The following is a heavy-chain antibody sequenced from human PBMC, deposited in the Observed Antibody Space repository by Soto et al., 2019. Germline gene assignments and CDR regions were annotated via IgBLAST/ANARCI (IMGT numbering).Heavy chain of an antibody. CDR3: ASLILRGPDSSDAFDI. J-gene: IGHJ3*02. V-gene: IGHV1-69*02. Sequence: GASVKVSCKASGGTFSSYTISWVRQAPGQGLEWMGRIIPILGIANYAQKFQGRVTITADKSTSTAYMELSSLRSEDTAVYYCASLILRGPDSSDAFDIWGQGTMVTVSS. D-gene: IGHD2-15*01. CDR2: IIPILGIA. CDR1: GGTFSSYT.